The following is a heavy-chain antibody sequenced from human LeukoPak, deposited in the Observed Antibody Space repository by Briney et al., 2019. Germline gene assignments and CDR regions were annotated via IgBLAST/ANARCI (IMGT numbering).Heavy chain of an antibody. D-gene: IGHD3-22*01. CDR3: ARGPYYYDSSGYYRLPAHFDY. CDR1: GYTFTSYY. CDR2: INPNNGGT. Sequence: ASVKVSCKASGYTFTSYYMHWVRQAPGQGLEWMGWINPNNGGTNLTQKFQDRVTMTRDTSISTAFMELRRLRSDDTAVYYCARGPYYYDSSGYYRLPAHFDYWGQGTLVTVSS. J-gene: IGHJ4*02. V-gene: IGHV1-2*02.